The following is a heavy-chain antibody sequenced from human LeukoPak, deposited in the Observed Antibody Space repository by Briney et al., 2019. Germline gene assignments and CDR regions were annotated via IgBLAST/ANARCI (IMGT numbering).Heavy chain of an antibody. Sequence: SETLSLTCTVSGGSISSYYWSWIRQPPGKGLEWIGYIYYSGSTNYNPSLKSRVTISVDTSKNQFSLKLSSVTAADTAVYYCARAAPYSSPWAFDIWGQGTMVTVSS. CDR3: ARAAPYSSPWAFDI. CDR2: IYYSGST. CDR1: GGSISSYY. V-gene: IGHV4-59*01. J-gene: IGHJ3*02. D-gene: IGHD6-6*01.